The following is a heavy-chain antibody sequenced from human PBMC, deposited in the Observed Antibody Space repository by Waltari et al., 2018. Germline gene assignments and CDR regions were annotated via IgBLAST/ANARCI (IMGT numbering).Heavy chain of an antibody. D-gene: IGHD3-10*01. CDR2: INHSGST. CDR1: GGSFSGYY. V-gene: IGHV4-34*01. CDR3: ARRSTMVRVVIMPFDY. J-gene: IGHJ4*02. Sequence: QVQLQQWGAGLLKPSETLSLTCAVYGGSFSGYYWSWIRQPPGKGLEWIGEINHSGSTNYNPSLKSRVTISVDTSKNQFSLKLSSVTAADTAVYYCARRSTMVRVVIMPFDYWGQGTLVTVSS.